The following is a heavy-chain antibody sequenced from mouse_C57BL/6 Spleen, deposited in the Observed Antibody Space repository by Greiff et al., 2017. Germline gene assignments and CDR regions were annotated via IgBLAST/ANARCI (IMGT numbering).Heavy chain of an antibody. Sequence: VQLQQSGPELVKPGASVKISCKASGYAFSSSWMNWVKQRPGTGLEWIGRSYPGDGDTTYNGKFKGKATLTADKSASTAYMQRSSLTSEDSAVDFCARGPAGYDYGSSYNAMDYWGQGTSVTVSS. J-gene: IGHJ4*01. CDR1: GYAFSSSW. V-gene: IGHV1-82*01. D-gene: IGHD1-1*01. CDR3: ARGPAGYDYGSSYNAMDY. CDR2: SYPGDGDT.